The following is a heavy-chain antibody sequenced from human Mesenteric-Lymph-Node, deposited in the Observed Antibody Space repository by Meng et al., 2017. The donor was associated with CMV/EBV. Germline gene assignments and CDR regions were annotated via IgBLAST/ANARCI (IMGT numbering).Heavy chain of an antibody. Sequence: ASVKVSCKASGYTFTSYGISWVRQAPGQGLEWMGWISAYNGNTNYAQKLQGRVTMTTDTSTSIAYMELRRLRSDDTAVYYCARDGSWAQFNTPTHYHYAMDVWGHGTTVTVSS. CDR2: ISAYNGNT. J-gene: IGHJ6*02. CDR3: ARDGSWAQFNTPTHYHYAMDV. D-gene: IGHD3-10*01. V-gene: IGHV1-18*01. CDR1: GYTFTSYG.